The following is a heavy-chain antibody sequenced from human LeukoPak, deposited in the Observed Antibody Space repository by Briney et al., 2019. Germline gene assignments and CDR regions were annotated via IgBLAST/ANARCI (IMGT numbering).Heavy chain of an antibody. D-gene: IGHD3-10*01. V-gene: IGHV3-23*01. Sequence: PGGSLRLSCAASGFTFSSYAMTWVRRAPGKGLEWVSTISGSGGSTYYADFVKGGFTISRDNSKNTLYLQMSSLRAEDTAVYYCAKIMTRTMVRGVPPSDYWGQGTLVTVSS. CDR2: ISGSGGST. CDR3: AKIMTRTMVRGVPPSDY. J-gene: IGHJ4*02. CDR1: GFTFSSYA.